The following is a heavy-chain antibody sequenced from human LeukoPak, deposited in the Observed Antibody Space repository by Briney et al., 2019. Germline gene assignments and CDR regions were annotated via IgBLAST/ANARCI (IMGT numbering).Heavy chain of an antibody. CDR2: ISYDGTNN. V-gene: IGHV3-30*03. CDR3: ARDRGSSGYDFADFDY. D-gene: IGHD3-22*01. J-gene: IGHJ4*02. Sequence: GGSLRLSCAASGFTFSSYGMHWVRQAPGKGLEWVALISYDGTNNYYADSVKGRFTISRDNAKNSLYLQMNSLRAEDTAVYYCARDRGSSGYDFADFDYWGQGTLVTVPS. CDR1: GFTFSSYG.